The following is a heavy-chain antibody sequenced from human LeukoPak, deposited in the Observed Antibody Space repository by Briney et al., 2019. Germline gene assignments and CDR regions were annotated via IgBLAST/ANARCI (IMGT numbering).Heavy chain of an antibody. CDR3: ARLSVGEYVGSTVDL. CDR1: GGTLSSYS. CDR2: IVPMLGIA. Sequence: GASVKVSCKASGGTLSSYSISWVRQAPGQGLEWMGRIVPMLGIADYGRKFQGRVTITADRSTSTAHMELRSLRSEDTAVYFCARLSVGEYVGSTVDLWGQGTLVTVS. D-gene: IGHD3-10*01. V-gene: IGHV1-69*02. J-gene: IGHJ5*02.